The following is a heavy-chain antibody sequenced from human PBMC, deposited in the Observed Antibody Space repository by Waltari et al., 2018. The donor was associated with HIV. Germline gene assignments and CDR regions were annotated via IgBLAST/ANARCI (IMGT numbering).Heavy chain of an antibody. D-gene: IGHD6-19*01. Sequence: EVQLVESGGGLVQPGGSLRLSCAASGFTFSSYWMHWVRQAPGKGLVWVSRINSDGSSTSYADSVKGRFTISRDNAKNTLYLQMNSLRAEDTAVYYCARGRRSSGWYRAFDIWGQGTMVTVSS. J-gene: IGHJ3*02. V-gene: IGHV3-74*01. CDR2: INSDGSST. CDR1: GFTFSSYW. CDR3: ARGRRSSGWYRAFDI.